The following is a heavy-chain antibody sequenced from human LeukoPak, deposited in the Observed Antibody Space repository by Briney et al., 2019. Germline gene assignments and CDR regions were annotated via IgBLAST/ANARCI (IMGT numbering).Heavy chain of an antibody. CDR2: IYYSGST. D-gene: IGHD3-10*01. CDR1: GDSISGHY. Sequence: SETLSLTCTVSGDSISGHYWSWIRQPPGPGLEWIGYIYYSGSTDYNPSLKSRVTISVDTSKNQFSLKLSSVTAADTAVYYCARTYHYGSGSYFLFDFWGQGTLVTVSS. J-gene: IGHJ4*02. V-gene: IGHV4-59*11. CDR3: ARTYHYGSGSYFLFDF.